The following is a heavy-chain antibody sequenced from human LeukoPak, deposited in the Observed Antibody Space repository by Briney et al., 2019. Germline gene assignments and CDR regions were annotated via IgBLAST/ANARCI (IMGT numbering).Heavy chain of an antibody. Sequence: GGSLRLSCVVSGFTFNRCWMNWVRQAPGKGLEWVAHINPDGRDTYYVDSVKGRFTISRDNAKNSLYLQMNSLRAEDTAVYYCARDHMDTAMVTYFDYWGQGTLVTVSS. CDR2: INPDGRDT. CDR3: ARDHMDTAMVTYFDY. D-gene: IGHD5-18*01. J-gene: IGHJ4*02. V-gene: IGHV3-7*01. CDR1: GFTFNRCW.